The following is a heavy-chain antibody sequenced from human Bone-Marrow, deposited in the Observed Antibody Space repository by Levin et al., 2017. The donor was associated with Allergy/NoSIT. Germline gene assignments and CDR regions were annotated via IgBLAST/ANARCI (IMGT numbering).Heavy chain of an antibody. V-gene: IGHV3-30*18. Sequence: PGGSLRLSCAASGFIFDTYGMHWVRQAPDRGLEWVAAISFDGSNKYYADSVKGRFTISRDNSKNTVYLQMNSLRAEETSVYYCVKDFGRKDLQQLITYGMDVWGQGTRVTVTS. D-gene: IGHD3/OR15-3a*01. CDR1: GFIFDTYG. CDR3: VKDFGRKDLQQLITYGMDV. CDR2: ISFDGSNK. J-gene: IGHJ6*02.